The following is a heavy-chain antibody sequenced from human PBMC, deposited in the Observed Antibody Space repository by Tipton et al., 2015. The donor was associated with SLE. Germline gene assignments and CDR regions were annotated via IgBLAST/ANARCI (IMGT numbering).Heavy chain of an antibody. D-gene: IGHD6-6*01. Sequence: TLSLTCSVSGASMNSGSYSWHWIRPPPGKGLEWIGYIYYSGTTNYNSSLKSRVTISVDTSKNQFSLKLNSVTAADTAVYYCARGGPSSKWLDPWGRGTQVTVSS. CDR1: GASMNSGSYS. V-gene: IGHV4-61*01. CDR3: ARGGPSSKWLDP. CDR2: IYYSGTT. J-gene: IGHJ5*02.